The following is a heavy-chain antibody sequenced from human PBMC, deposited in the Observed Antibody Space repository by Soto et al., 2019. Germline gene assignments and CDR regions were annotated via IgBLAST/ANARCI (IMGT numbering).Heavy chain of an antibody. CDR2: IYHTGST. Sequence: ETLSLTCGVVGGSMSNSNWWTWVRQPPGKGLEWIGEIYHTGSTNYNSSLMSRVTISLDKPNNQFSLKLSSVTAADTAVYYCAHRPIVGAAIWGQGTLVTVSS. J-gene: IGHJ4*02. CDR3: AHRPIVGAAI. CDR1: GGSMSNSNW. V-gene: IGHV4-4*02. D-gene: IGHD1-26*01.